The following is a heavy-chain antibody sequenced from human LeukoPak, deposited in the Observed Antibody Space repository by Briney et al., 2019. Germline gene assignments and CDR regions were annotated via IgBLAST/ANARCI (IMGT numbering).Heavy chain of an antibody. D-gene: IGHD3-22*01. V-gene: IGHV3-33*01. CDR2: IWYDGSNK. Sequence: GGSLRLSCAASGFTFSSYGMHWVRQAPGKGLEWVAVIWYDGSNKYYADSVKGRFTISRDNSKNTLYLQMNSLRAEDTAVYYCARVGLTPDSSGHNPPDYWGQGILVTVSS. CDR1: GFTFSSYG. J-gene: IGHJ4*02. CDR3: ARVGLTPDSSGHNPPDY.